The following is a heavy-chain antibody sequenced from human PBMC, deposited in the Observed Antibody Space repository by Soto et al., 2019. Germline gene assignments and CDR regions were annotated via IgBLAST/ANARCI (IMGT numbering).Heavy chain of an antibody. D-gene: IGHD2-21*01. Sequence: ASVKVSCKVSGYTLTELSMHWVRQAPGKGLEWMGGFDPEDGETIYAQKFQGRVTMTEDTSTDTAYMELSSLRSEDTAVYYCATEVGMMASYYYGMDVWGRGTTVTVSS. V-gene: IGHV1-24*01. CDR1: GYTLTELS. CDR3: ATEVGMMASYYYGMDV. J-gene: IGHJ6*02. CDR2: FDPEDGET.